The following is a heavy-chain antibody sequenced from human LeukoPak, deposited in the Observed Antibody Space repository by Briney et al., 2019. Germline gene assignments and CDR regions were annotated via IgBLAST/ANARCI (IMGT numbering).Heavy chain of an antibody. CDR1: GLTLGSAW. J-gene: IGHJ4*02. Sequence: PGGSQSLFCAPSGLTLGSAWTSWVRQAPGQGLEWVANIKRDGSEKYYVDSVKGRFTISRDNAKNSLYLEMNSLRAEDTAVYYCARDLGGFDYWGQGNLVTVSS. D-gene: IGHD3-16*01. V-gene: IGHV3-7*01. CDR3: ARDLGGFDY. CDR2: IKRDGSEK.